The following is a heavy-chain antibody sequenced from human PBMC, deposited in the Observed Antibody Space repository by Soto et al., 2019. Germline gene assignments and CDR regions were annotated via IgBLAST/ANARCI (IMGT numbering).Heavy chain of an antibody. D-gene: IGHD2-21*01. CDR1: GFSLSTSGVG. CDR2: IYWDDDK. J-gene: IGHJ2*01. Sequence: QITLKESGPTLVKPTQTLTLTCTFSGFSLSTSGVGVGWIRQPPGKALEWLALIYWDDDKRYSPSLKSRHTIAKDTHEDQVVRAMNKMDPADTATDYFALSIHARGVGGEEGDPIGWSFDVWGRGPPVTVFS. CDR3: ALSIHARGVGGEEGDPIGWSFDV. V-gene: IGHV2-5*02.